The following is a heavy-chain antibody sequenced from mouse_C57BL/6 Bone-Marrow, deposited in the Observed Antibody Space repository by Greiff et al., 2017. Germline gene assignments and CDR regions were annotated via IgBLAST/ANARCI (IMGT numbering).Heavy chain of an antibody. CDR2: IDPSDSYT. CDR1: GYTFTSYW. J-gene: IGHJ4*01. CDR3: ARSRAMDY. Sequence: QVQLQQPGAELVRPGTSVKLSCKASGYTFTSYWMHWVKQRPGQGLEWIGVIDPSDSYTNYNQKFKGKATLTVDTSSSTTYMQLSSLTSEDSAVYYCARSRAMDYWGQGTSGTVSS. V-gene: IGHV1-59*01.